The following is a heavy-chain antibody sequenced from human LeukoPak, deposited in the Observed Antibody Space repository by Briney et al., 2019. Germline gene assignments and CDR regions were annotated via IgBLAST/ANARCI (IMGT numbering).Heavy chain of an antibody. D-gene: IGHD2-2*01. V-gene: IGHV4-61*08. CDR3: ARDRRIVVVPAAMQYYYYGMDV. CDR2: IYYSGST. J-gene: IGHJ6*02. CDR1: GGSISSGGYY. Sequence: SETLSLTCTVSGGSISSGGYYWSWIRQHPGKGLEWIGYIYYSGSTNYNPSLKSRVTISVDTSKNQFSLKLSSVTAADTAVYYCARDRRIVVVPAAMQYYYYGMDVWGQGTTVTVSS.